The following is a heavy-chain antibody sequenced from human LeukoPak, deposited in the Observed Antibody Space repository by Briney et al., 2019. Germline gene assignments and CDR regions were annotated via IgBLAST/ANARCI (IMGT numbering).Heavy chain of an antibody. V-gene: IGHV3-66*01. Sequence: PGGSLRLSCAASGFTVSGNYMNWARQAPGKGLEWVSVIYSGGTTYYADSVKGRFTISRDNSKNTLYLQLNSLRVEDTAVYYCVRGALGAAGRLDYWGQGTLVTVSS. CDR2: IYSGGTT. J-gene: IGHJ4*02. D-gene: IGHD6-13*01. CDR3: VRGALGAAGRLDY. CDR1: GFTVSGNY.